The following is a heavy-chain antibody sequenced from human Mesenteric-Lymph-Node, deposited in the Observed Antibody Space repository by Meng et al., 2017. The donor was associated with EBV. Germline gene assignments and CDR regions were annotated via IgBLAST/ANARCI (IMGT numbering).Heavy chain of an antibody. CDR3: ARRGIAEGFDF. J-gene: IGHJ4*02. CDR2: IYHFGSP. CDR1: GGSVSSGGYS. V-gene: IGHV4-30-2*01. Sequence: QSHREGSCSGLVKPSQTLSLTCAVSGGSVSSGGYSWSWIRQPPGKGLDWIGYIYHFGSPNYNPSLKSRVTISVDRSKNQFSLNLTSMTAADTAVYYCARRGIAEGFDFWGQGTLVTVSS.